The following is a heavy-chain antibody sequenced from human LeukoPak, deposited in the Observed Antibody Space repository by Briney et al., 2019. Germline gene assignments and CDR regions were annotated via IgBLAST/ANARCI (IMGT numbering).Heavy chain of an antibody. Sequence: KRGEFLKISCKGSGYSFTSYWIGWVRQMPGKGLEWMGIIYPGDSDTRYSPSFQGQVTISADKSISTAYLQWSSLKASDTAMYYCARQGGDSSGYYYFDYWGQGTLVTVSS. CDR3: ARQGGDSSGYYYFDY. CDR2: IYPGDSDT. V-gene: IGHV5-51*01. J-gene: IGHJ4*02. D-gene: IGHD3-22*01. CDR1: GYSFTSYW.